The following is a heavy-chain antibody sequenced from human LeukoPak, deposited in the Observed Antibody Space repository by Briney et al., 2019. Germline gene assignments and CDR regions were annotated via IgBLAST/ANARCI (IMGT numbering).Heavy chain of an antibody. CDR3: ARESSGYFY. V-gene: IGHV3-21*01. J-gene: IGHJ4*02. CDR2: ISSSSFR. D-gene: IGHD3-22*01. Sequence: GGSLRLSCATSGFTFSSYAMNWVRQAPGKGLEWVSSISSSSFRYYADSVKGRFTISRDNAKNSLYLQMNSLRAEDTAVYYCARESSGYFYWGQGTLVTVSS. CDR1: GFTFSSYA.